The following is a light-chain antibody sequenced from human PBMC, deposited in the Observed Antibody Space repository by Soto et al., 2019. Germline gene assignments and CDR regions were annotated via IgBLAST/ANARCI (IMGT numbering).Light chain of an antibody. V-gene: IGKV2-30*02. J-gene: IGKJ1*01. CDR3: MQGTQWPWT. CDR1: QSLGHSDGATY. Sequence: EVVLTQSPLSLPVTVGQPASISCRSSQSLGHSDGATYLSWFHQGPGQSPRRLIYTVSIRDSGVSSRFSGSGSGTEFTMKISRMEAEDVGLFYCMQGTQWPWTFGQGTKVEI. CDR2: TVS.